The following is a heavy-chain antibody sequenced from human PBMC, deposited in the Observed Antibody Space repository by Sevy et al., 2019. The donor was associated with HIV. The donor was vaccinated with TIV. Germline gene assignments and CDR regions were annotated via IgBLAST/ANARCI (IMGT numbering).Heavy chain of an antibody. V-gene: IGHV3-30*04. D-gene: IGHD3-9*01. CDR2: ISCDGSKI. CDR3: AVWPGGQTGHYLKLDS. Sequence: GGSLRLSCAASGFTFSTYAIHWVRQAPGKGLEWVALISCDGSKIFYIDSVKGRFTVSRDNSRNALYLQMNSLRPEDTAVYYCAVWPGGQTGHYLKLDSWGQGTLVTVSS. J-gene: IGHJ4*02. CDR1: GFTFSTYA.